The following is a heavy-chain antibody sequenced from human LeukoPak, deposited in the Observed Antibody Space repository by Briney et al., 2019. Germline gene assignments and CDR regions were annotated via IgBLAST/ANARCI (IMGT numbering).Heavy chain of an antibody. V-gene: IGHV3-48*01. CDR2: TSSSSDPI. CDR1: GFTFSSYS. Sequence: PGGSLRLSCAASGFTFSSYSMNWVRQAPGKGLEWVSYTSSSSDPIYYADSVKGRFTISRDSAKNSLHLKMNSLRAEDTAVYYCARAYGGNPFDYWGQGTLVTVSS. CDR3: ARAYGGNPFDY. D-gene: IGHD4-23*01. J-gene: IGHJ4*02.